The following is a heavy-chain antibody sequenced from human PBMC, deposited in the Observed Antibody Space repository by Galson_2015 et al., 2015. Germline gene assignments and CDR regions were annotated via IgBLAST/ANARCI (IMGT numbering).Heavy chain of an antibody. CDR2: ISSSGSTI. D-gene: IGHD3-22*01. J-gene: IGHJ4*02. CDR1: GFTFSSYE. Sequence: LRLSCAASGFTFSSYEMNWVRQAPGKGLEWVSYISSSGSTIYYADSVKGRFTISRDNAKNSLYLQMNSLRAEDTAVYYCARGLRDGYPLGGYWGQGTLVTVSS. V-gene: IGHV3-48*03. CDR3: ARGLRDGYPLGGY.